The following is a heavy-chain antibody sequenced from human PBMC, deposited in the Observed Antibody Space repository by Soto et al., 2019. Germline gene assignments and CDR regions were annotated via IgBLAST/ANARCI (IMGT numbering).Heavy chain of an antibody. Sequence: ASVKVSCKTSGYTFTSYDIKWVRPATRQGLEWMGWMNPNSGNTGYAQKFQGRVTMTRNTSISTAYMELSSLRSEDTAVYYCARGPISVVPAASYYYYYYMDVWGKGTTVTVS. J-gene: IGHJ6*03. D-gene: IGHD2-2*01. CDR2: MNPNSGNT. V-gene: IGHV1-8*01. CDR1: GYTFTSYD. CDR3: ARGPISVVPAASYYYYYYMDV.